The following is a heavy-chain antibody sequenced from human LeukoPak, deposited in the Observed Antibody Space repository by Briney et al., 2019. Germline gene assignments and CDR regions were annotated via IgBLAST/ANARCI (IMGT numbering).Heavy chain of an antibody. CDR3: TRERKSGIAAFDY. V-gene: IGHV3-33*01. CDR2: IWYDGSKK. D-gene: IGHD6-13*01. J-gene: IGHJ4*02. CDR1: GFTFSSYG. Sequence: QTGGSLRLSCAASGFTFSSYGMHWVRQAPGKGLQWVAVIWYDGSKKYYADSVKGRFTIARDNSKNTVYLQMNSLRAEDTAVYYCTRERKSGIAAFDYWGQGTLVTVSS.